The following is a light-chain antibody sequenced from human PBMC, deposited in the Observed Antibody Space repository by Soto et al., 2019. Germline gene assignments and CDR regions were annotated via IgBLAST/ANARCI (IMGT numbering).Light chain of an antibody. CDR1: SSNIGAGYD. CDR2: GNS. Sequence: QSVLTQPPSVSGAPGQRVTISCTGSSSNIGAGYDVHWYQQLPGTAPKLLIYGNSNRPSGVPDRFSGSKSGTSASLAITGLHAEDEADYYCQSYDSSLSGHVVFGGGIKLTVL. CDR3: QSYDSSLSGHVV. J-gene: IGLJ2*01. V-gene: IGLV1-40*01.